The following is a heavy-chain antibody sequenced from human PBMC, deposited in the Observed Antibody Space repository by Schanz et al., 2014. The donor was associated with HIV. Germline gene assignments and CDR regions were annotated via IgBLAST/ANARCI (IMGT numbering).Heavy chain of an antibody. CDR1: EFIFSSYA. J-gene: IGHJ5*02. V-gene: IGHV3-30*09. CDR2: ISYDGSNK. CDR3: TGGLYYDSLPFYP. Sequence: VQLVESGGGLVKPGGGMRVEGEASEFIFSSYAMQWVCQAPGKGLEWVAAISYDGSNKYYAESVKGRFAISRDNSKNTLFLQMNSLRAEDTAIYYCTGGLYYDSLPFYPSVQGTLVTVSS. D-gene: IGHD3-22*01.